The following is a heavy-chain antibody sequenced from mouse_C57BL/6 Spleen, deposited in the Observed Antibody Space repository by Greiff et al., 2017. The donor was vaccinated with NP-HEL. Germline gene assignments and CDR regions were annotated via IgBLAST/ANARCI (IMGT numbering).Heavy chain of an antibody. CDR2: INPNNGGT. D-gene: IGHD1-1*01. J-gene: IGHJ4*01. CDR3: ANYYCGGAMGY. Sequence: VQLQQSGPELVKPGASVKISCKASGYTFTDYYMNWVKQSHGKSLEWIGDINPNNGGTSYNQKFKGKATLTVDKSSSTAYMELRSLTSEDSAVYYCANYYCGGAMGYWGQGTSVTVSS. V-gene: IGHV1-26*01. CDR1: GYTFTDYY.